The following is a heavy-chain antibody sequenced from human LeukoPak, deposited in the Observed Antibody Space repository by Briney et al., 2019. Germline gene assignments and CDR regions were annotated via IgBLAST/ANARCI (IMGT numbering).Heavy chain of an antibody. CDR2: IYWDDDK. J-gene: IGHJ3*02. Sequence: SGPTLVNPTQTLTLTCTFSGFSLSTSAAGVGWIRQPAGKALEWLALIYWDDDKRYRPSLKSRLTITKDTSKNQVVLTMTNMDPVDTATYYCARRRGTVGDGNAFDIWGQGTMVTVSS. CDR1: GFSLSTSAAG. CDR3: ARRRGTVGDGNAFDI. D-gene: IGHD1/OR15-1a*01. V-gene: IGHV2-5*02.